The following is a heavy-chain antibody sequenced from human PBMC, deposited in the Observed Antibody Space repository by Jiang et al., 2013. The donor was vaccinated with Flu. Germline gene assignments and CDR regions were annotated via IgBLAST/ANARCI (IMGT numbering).Heavy chain of an antibody. CDR1: PHLPTTD. Sequence: LLESGGGLGAXGGVPETLLCSLWPHLPTTDVSWVRQAPGKAPEWVSVLTGPSHTSYYAAFVEGRFTISRDNSMNTLFLQMNSLRADDSAVYYCVARPNPRVVDYWGQGTLVTVSS. CDR2: LTGPSHTS. V-gene: IGHV3-23*01. J-gene: IGHJ4*02. CDR3: VARPNPRVVDY. D-gene: IGHD1-1*01.